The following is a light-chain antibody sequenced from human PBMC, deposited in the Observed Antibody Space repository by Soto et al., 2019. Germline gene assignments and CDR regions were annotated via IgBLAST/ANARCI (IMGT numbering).Light chain of an antibody. J-gene: IGKJ4*01. CDR3: QQYDNPPRLT. CDR2: DAS. V-gene: IGKV1-33*01. CDR1: QDIRNS. Sequence: DVQMTQYPSSLSASVGDRVTITCQASQDIRNSLNWYQQKPGRAPKLLIYDASNVETGVPSRFSGTGSGTHFSFSISSLQPEDFATYYCQQYDNPPRLTFGGGTKVDIK.